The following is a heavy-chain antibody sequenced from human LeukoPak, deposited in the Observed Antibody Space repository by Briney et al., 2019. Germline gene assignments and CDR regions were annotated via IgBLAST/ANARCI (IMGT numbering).Heavy chain of an antibody. D-gene: IGHD5-24*01. J-gene: IGHJ4*02. CDR2: ISGSGGNT. CDR3: AKGWLQFYYFDY. V-gene: IGHV3-23*01. CDR1: GFTFSSYA. Sequence: GGSLRLSCAASGFTFSSYAMSWVRQAPGKGLEWVSAISGSGGNTYYADSVKGRFTISRDNSKNTLYLQMNSLRAEDTAVYYCAKGWLQFYYFDYWGQGTLVTVSS.